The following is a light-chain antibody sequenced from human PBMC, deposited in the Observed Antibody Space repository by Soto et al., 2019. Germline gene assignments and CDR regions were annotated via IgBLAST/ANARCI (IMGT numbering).Light chain of an antibody. CDR1: PSISTW. Sequence: DIQMTQSPSTLSASVGDRVTITCRASPSISTWLAWYQQKPGKAPKLLIYDAFYLERGVPSRFSGSGSGTAFTLTISRLQSDDLATYYCQQYNSFWTFGQGTKVEI. V-gene: IGKV1-5*01. CDR2: DAF. CDR3: QQYNSFWT. J-gene: IGKJ1*01.